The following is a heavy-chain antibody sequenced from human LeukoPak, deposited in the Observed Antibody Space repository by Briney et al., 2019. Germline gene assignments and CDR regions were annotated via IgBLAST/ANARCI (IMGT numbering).Heavy chain of an antibody. CDR1: GYTFTCYY. Sequence: ASVTVSCKASGYTFTCYYMHWVRQAPGQGLEWMGCINPNSGGTNYAQKFQDRVTMTRDTSISTAYMELESLRSDDTAVYYCAISRGSCQDASGYLGRDYWSQGTLVTASS. D-gene: IGHD3-22*01. J-gene: IGHJ4*02. CDR3: AISRGSCQDASGYLGRDY. CDR2: INPNSGGT. V-gene: IGHV1-2*02.